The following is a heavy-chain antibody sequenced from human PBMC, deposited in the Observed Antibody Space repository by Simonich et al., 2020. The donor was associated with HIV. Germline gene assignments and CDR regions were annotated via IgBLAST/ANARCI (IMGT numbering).Heavy chain of an antibody. Sequence: QVQLQQWGAGLLKPSETLSLTCAVYGGSFRGYYWSWIRQPPGKGREWIGENNHSGSTNYNPSLKSRVTISVDTSKNQFSLKLSSVTAADTAVYYCARLTAGGLGEYFQHWGQGTLVTVSS. CDR3: ARLTAGGLGEYFQH. V-gene: IGHV4-34*01. J-gene: IGHJ1*01. D-gene: IGHD6-13*01. CDR2: NNHSGST. CDR1: GGSFRGYY.